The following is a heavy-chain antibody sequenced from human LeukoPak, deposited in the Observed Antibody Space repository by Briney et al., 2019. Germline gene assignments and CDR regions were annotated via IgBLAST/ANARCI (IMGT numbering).Heavy chain of an antibody. CDR3: ARDGRDSSSSPADLYY. J-gene: IGHJ4*02. Sequence: GASVKVSCKASGYTFTGYYMHWVRQAPGQGLEWMGWINPNSGGTNYAQKFQGRVTMTRDTSISTAYMELSRLRSDDTAVYYCARDGRDSSSSPADLYYWGQGTLVTVSS. V-gene: IGHV1-2*02. CDR1: GYTFTGYY. D-gene: IGHD6-6*01. CDR2: INPNSGGT.